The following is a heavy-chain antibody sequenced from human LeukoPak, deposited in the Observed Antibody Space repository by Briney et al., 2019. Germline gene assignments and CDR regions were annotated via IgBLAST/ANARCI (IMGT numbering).Heavy chain of an antibody. J-gene: IGHJ3*01. CDR2: ISKNGDTT. D-gene: IGHD2-15*01. Sequence: GGSLRLSCAASGFTFSSYGIHWVRQAPGKGLEWVSVISKNGDTTYYADSVKGRFTISRDNSKNTLYLQMNSLRAEDTALYFRATRQFCSGGTCYGLSFWGQGTMVTISS. CDR3: ATRQFCSGGTCYGLSF. V-gene: IGHV3-23*01. CDR1: GFTFSSYG.